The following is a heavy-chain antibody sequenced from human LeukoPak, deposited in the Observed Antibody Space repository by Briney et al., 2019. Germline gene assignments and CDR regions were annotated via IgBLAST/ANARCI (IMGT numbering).Heavy chain of an antibody. CDR1: GGSISSSSYY. CDR3: ARMGGLRYFDWLSLDY. D-gene: IGHD3-9*01. Sequence: SETLSLTCTVSGGSISSSSYYWGWIRQPSGKGLGWIGSIYYSGSTYYNPSLKSRVTISVDTSKNQFSLKLSSVTAADTAVYYCARMGGLRYFDWLSLDYWGQGTLVTVSS. V-gene: IGHV4-39*07. J-gene: IGHJ4*02. CDR2: IYYSGST.